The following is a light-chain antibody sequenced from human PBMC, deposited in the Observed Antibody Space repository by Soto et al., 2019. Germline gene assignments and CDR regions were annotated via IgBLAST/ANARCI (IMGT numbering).Light chain of an antibody. CDR1: ALPKQY. V-gene: IGLV3-25*03. CDR3: QSADSSGTPVV. CDR2: KDS. J-gene: IGLJ2*01. Sequence: SYELTQPPSVSVSPGQTARITCSGDALPKQYAYWYQQKPGQAPVLVIYKDSERPSGIPERFSGSSSGTTVTLTISGVQAEDEADYYCQSADSSGTPVVFGGGTKVT.